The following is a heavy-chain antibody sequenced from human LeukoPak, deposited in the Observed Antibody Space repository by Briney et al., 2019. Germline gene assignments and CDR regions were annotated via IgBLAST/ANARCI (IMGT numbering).Heavy chain of an antibody. J-gene: IGHJ6*03. CDR1: GGTFSSYA. CDR2: IIPIFGTA. V-gene: IGHV1-69*06. CDR3: ALVEMATTDYYMDV. Sequence: PEASVKVSCKASGGTFSSYAISWVRQAPGQGLEWMGGIIPIFGTANYAQKFQGRVTITADKSTSTAYVELSSLRSEDTAVYYCALVEMATTDYYMDVWGKGTTVTVSS. D-gene: IGHD5-24*01.